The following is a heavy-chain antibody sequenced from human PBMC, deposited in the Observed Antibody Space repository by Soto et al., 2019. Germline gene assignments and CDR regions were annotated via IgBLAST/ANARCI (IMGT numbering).Heavy chain of an antibody. CDR1: GFTFSNYA. CDR3: ACSYCSGVGCWVFDF. D-gene: IGHD2-15*01. J-gene: IGHJ4*02. V-gene: IGHV3-33*01. Sequence: QVQLVESGGGVVQPGRSLRLSCAASGFTFSNYAMHWVRQAPGKGLEWVAVIWYDGSNKYYADSVKGRFTISRDNSKNTLSLQMNSLRAEDTDVYYCACSYCSGVGCWVFDFWGQGTLVTVSS. CDR2: IWYDGSNK.